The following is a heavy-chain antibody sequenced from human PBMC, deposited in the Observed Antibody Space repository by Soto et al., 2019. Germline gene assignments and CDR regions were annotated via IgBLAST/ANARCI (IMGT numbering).Heavy chain of an antibody. V-gene: IGHV6-1*01. J-gene: IGHJ4*02. CDR2: TYYRSKWYN. CDR1: GDGVSSNSAA. CDR3: ARDVVVVAATRALYYFDY. D-gene: IGHD2-15*01. Sequence: SQTLSLTCAISGDGVSSNSAAWNWIRQSPSRGLEWLGRTYYRSKWYNDYAVSVKSRITINPDTSKNQFSLQLNSVTPEDTAVYYCARDVVVVAATRALYYFDYWGQGTLVTVSS.